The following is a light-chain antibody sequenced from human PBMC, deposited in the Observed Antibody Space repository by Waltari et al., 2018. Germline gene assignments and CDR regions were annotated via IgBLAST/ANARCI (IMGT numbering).Light chain of an antibody. CDR3: CSYAGSSTVK. V-gene: IGLV2-23*01. CDR2: AAS. CDR1: SSDVGSYKL. J-gene: IGLJ2*01. Sequence: QSALTQPASVSGSPGQSITISCTGTSSDVGSYKLVSWYQPHPGKPPRPMIYAASNRPSGSSNRFSGSKSGNTASLTISGLQAEDEAAYYCCSYAGSSTVKFGEGTYLTVL.